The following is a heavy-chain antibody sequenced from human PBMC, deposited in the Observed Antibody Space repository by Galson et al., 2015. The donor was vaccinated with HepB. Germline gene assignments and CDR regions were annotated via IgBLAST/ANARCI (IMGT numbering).Heavy chain of an antibody. CDR2: IIPIFGTA. D-gene: IGHD3-16*01. V-gene: IGHV1-69*06. CDR3: ARDRLRPRAFNI. J-gene: IGHJ3*02. CDR1: GGTFSSYA. Sequence: SVKVSCKASGGTFSSYAISWVRQAPGQGLEWMGGIIPIFGTANYAQKFQGRVTITADKSTSTAYMELSSLRSEDTAVYYCARDRLRPRAFNIWGQGTMVTVSS.